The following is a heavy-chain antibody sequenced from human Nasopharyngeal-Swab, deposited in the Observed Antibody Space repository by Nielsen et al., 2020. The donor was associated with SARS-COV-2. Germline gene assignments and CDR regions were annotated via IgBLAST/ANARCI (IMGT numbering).Heavy chain of an antibody. CDR1: GFTFSNYG. Sequence: GESLKISCAASGFTFSNYGMHWVRQAPGKGLEWVAVIWFDGSNKYYADSVKGRFTISRDSSKTTLFLQMNRLRAEDTAIYYCARFSTTWYNSAFDSWGQGTLVTVSS. V-gene: IGHV3-33*01. CDR2: IWFDGSNK. D-gene: IGHD1-1*01. CDR3: ARFSTTWYNSAFDS. J-gene: IGHJ4*02.